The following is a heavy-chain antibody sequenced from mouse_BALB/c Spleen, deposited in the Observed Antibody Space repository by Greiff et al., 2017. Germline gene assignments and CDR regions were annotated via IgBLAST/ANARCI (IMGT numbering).Heavy chain of an antibody. CDR2: IDPANGNT. CDR1: GFNIKDTY. CDR3: ATYYRSLLTAY. Sequence: VQLQQSGAELVKPGASVKLSCTASGFNIKDTYMHWVKQRPEQGLEWIGRIDPANGNTKYDPKFQGKATITADTSSNTAYLQLSSLTSEDTAVYDCATYYRSLLTAYWGQGTLVTVSA. D-gene: IGHD2-10*01. V-gene: IGHV14-3*02. J-gene: IGHJ3*01.